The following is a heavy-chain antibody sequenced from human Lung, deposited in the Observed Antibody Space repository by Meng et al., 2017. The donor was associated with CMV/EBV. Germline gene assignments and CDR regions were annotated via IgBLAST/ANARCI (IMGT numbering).Heavy chain of an antibody. V-gene: IGHV4-4*02. Sequence: QGQFRVSGPDPVNPTESLSLTFPVSGDSITNHNWWAWVRQPPRKGLEWIGEIPHRGSSAYNPSLKSRVSMSIDKSKNQFSLKLTSVTAADTAVYHCLRRSGGSVWGQGTLVTVSS. J-gene: IGHJ1*01. CDR1: GDSITNHNW. CDR3: LRRSGGSV. CDR2: IPHRGSS. D-gene: IGHD3-10*01.